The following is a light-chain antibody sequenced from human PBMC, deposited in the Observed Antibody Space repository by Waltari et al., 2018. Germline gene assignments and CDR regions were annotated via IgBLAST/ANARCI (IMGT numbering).Light chain of an antibody. J-gene: IGKJ2*01. CDR1: QSVSTN. V-gene: IGKV3-15*01. CDR3: QQYNNGPYT. Sequence: DIVMTQSPATLSVSPGERATFSCRASQSVSTNLAWSQHKPGQAPRLLIYGASTRATGIPARFSGSGSGTEFTLTISSLQSEDFVVYYCQQYNNGPYTFGQGTKLEIK. CDR2: GAS.